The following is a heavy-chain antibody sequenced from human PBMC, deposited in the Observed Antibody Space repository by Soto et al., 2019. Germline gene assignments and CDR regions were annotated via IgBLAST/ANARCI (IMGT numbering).Heavy chain of an antibody. D-gene: IGHD3-22*01. CDR3: VRGASSGYYRIDY. V-gene: IGHV3-74*01. J-gene: IGHJ4*02. Sequence: PGGPLRLSYAASGFTFSSYWMHWVRQVPGKGLVWVSRISPDGKNTNYADSVKGRFTISRDNAKNTVFLQMNSLRVEDMAVYYCVRGASSGYYRIDYWGQGALVTVSS. CDR2: ISPDGKNT. CDR1: GFTFSSYW.